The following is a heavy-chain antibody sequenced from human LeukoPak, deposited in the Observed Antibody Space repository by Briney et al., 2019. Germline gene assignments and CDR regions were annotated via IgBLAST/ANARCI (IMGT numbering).Heavy chain of an antibody. D-gene: IGHD1-7*01. J-gene: IGHJ4*02. V-gene: IGHV4-39*07. Sequence: SETLSLTCTVSDGSISSRTYYWGWIRQPPGKGLEWIGNIYYSGSTYYNPSLKSRVTISVDTSKNQFSLKLSSVTAADTAVYYCARAAGITGTYDYWGQGTLVTVSS. CDR2: IYYSGST. CDR1: DGSISSRTYY. CDR3: ARAAGITGTYDY.